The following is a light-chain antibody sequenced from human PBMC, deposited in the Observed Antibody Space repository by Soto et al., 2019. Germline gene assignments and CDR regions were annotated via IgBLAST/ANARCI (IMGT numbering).Light chain of an antibody. V-gene: IGKV1-16*02. CDR2: ATS. Sequence: DIQMTQAPSSLSASVGYRVTITCRASQDISSNLAWFQQKPWKAPKSLIYATSRLHSGVPSKFSGSESGTDFTLTISSLQAEDFAIYYCQQYNTYPLPFGQGTRLEIK. CDR1: QDISSN. J-gene: IGKJ5*01. CDR3: QQYNTYPLP.